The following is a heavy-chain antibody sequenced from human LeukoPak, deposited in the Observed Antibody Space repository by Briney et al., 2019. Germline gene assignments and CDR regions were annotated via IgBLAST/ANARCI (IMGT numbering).Heavy chain of an antibody. J-gene: IGHJ4*02. Sequence: SETLSLTCTVPGGSITSYYWSWIRQPPGKGLEWIGYISYSGSTNNNPSLKSRVAISVDTSKNQFSLRLNAVTAADTAVYYCARYGRGGYFLDYWGQGTLVTVSS. D-gene: IGHD3-10*02. CDR2: ISYSGST. CDR1: GGSITSYY. CDR3: ARYGRGGYFLDY. V-gene: IGHV4-59*01.